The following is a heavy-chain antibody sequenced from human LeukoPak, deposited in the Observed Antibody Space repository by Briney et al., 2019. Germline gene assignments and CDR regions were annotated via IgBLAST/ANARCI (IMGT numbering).Heavy chain of an antibody. CDR3: VRDQTWSFDC. D-gene: IGHD2-8*02. J-gene: IGHJ4*02. CDR2: IRSSGTEM. Sequence: GGSLRLSCAASGFTFSTDPMNWVRQAPGKGLEWLSNIRSSGTEMYYAESVKGRFTISRDNAKNSLFLQVNSLRVEDTAVYYCVRDQTWSFDCWGQGTLVTVSS. V-gene: IGHV3-48*01. CDR1: GFTFSTDP.